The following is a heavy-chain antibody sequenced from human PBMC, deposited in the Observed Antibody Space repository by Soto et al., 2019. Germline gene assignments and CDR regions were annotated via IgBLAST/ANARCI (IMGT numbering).Heavy chain of an antibody. V-gene: IGHV4-31*03. D-gene: IGHD3-10*01. CDR2: IYYSGST. Sequence: SETLSLTCTVSGGSISSGGYYWSWIRQHPGKGLEWIGYIYYSGSTYYNPSLKSRVTISVDTSKNQFSLKLSSVTAADTAVYYCARDAGFGELAFDYWGQGTLVIAPQ. CDR3: ARDAGFGELAFDY. J-gene: IGHJ4*02. CDR1: GGSISSGGYY.